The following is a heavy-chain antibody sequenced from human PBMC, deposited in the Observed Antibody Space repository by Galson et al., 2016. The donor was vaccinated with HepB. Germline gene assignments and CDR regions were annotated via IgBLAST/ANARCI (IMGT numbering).Heavy chain of an antibody. CDR1: GFTFRRNA. D-gene: IGHD1-26*01. CDR3: TKGSERYYFEY. Sequence: SLRLSCAASGFTFRRNALSWVRQAPGKGLEWVSTISGVGGTTYYADSVKGRSTTSRDNSMNTLHLQMNSLRVEDTAVYYCTKGSERYYFEYWGQGTLVTVSS. J-gene: IGHJ4*02. CDR2: ISGVGGTT. V-gene: IGHV3-23*01.